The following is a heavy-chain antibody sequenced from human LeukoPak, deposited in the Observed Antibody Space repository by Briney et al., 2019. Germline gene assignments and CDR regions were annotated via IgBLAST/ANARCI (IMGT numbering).Heavy chain of an antibody. CDR1: GGTFSSYA. CDR3: ARGQWLGNNWYFDL. CDR2: IIPILGIA. V-gene: IGHV1-69*04. J-gene: IGHJ2*01. Sequence: SVKVSCKASGGTFSSYAISWVRQAPGQGLEWMGRIIPILGIANYAQKFQGRVTITADKSTSTAYMELSSLRSEDTAVYYCARGQWLGNNWYFDLWGRGTLVTVSS. D-gene: IGHD6-19*01.